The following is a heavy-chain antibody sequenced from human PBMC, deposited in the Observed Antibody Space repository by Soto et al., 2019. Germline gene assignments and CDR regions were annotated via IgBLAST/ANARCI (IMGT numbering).Heavy chain of an antibody. J-gene: IGHJ4*02. D-gene: IGHD2-15*01. CDR1: GFTFSSYA. Sequence: EVQLLESGGGLVQPGGSLRLSCAASGFTFSSYAMSWVRQAPGKGMEWVAAISGSGGSTYYADSVKGRFTISRENSKKTLYLQMSSLRAEDAAVYYCAKDLVGSNADYYDYWGQGTLVTVSS. CDR3: AKDLVGSNADYYDY. CDR2: ISGSGGST. V-gene: IGHV3-23*01.